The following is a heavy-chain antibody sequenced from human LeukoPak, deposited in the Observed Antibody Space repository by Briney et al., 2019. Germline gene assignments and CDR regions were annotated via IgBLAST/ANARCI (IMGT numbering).Heavy chain of an antibody. CDR1: GGSISSYY. D-gene: IGHD1-14*01. CDR3: ARGLPLTTFDC. J-gene: IGHJ4*02. Sequence: SETLSLTCTVSGGSISSYYWSWIRQPPGKGLEWIGYIYYSGSTNYNPSLKSRVTISVDTSKSQFSPKLSSVTAADTAVYYCARGLPLTTFDCWGQGTLVTVSS. V-gene: IGHV4-59*01. CDR2: IYYSGST.